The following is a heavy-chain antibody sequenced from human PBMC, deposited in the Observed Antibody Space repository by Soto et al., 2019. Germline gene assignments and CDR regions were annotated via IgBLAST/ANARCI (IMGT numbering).Heavy chain of an antibody. CDR1: GFTFSSYS. CDR3: ARDKTSRSGYYYYGMDV. J-gene: IGHJ6*02. Sequence: GGSLRLSCAASGFTFSSYSMNWVRQAPGKGLEWVSYISSSSSTIYYADSVKGRFTISRDNAKISLYLQMNSLRDEDTAVYYCARDKTSRSGYYYYGMDVWGQGTTVTVSS. CDR2: ISSSSSTI. V-gene: IGHV3-48*02. D-gene: IGHD2-2*01.